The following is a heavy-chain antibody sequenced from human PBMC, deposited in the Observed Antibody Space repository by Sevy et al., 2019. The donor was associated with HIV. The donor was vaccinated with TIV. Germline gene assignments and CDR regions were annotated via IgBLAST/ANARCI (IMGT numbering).Heavy chain of an antibody. CDR2: INSDGSST. CDR3: ARYSSRTEGGYYYDGMDV. D-gene: IGHD1-26*01. CDR1: GFTFSSYW. J-gene: IGHJ6*02. Sequence: GGSLRLSCAASGFTFSSYWMHWVRQAPGKGLVWVSRINSDGSSTSYADSVKGRFTISRDNAKNTLYLQMNSLRAEDTAVYYCARYSSRTEGGYYYDGMDVWGQGTTVTVSS. V-gene: IGHV3-74*01.